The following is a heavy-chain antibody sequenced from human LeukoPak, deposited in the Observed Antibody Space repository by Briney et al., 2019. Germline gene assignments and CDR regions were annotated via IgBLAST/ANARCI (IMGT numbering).Heavy chain of an antibody. CDR2: INHSGST. CDR1: GGSFSGYY. J-gene: IGHJ4*02. V-gene: IGHV4-34*01. Sequence: SETLSLTCAVYGGSFSGYYWSWIRQPPGKGLEWIGEINHSGSTNYNPSLKSRVTISVDTSKNQFSLKLSSVTAADTAVYYCAGHLWYYDSSGYYPFDYWGQGTLVTVSS. CDR3: AGHLWYYDSSGYYPFDY. D-gene: IGHD3-22*01.